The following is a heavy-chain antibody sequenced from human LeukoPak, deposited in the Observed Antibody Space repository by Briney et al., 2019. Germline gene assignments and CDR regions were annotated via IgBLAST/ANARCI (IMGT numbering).Heavy chain of an antibody. CDR2: FDPEDDET. Sequence: VASVKVSCKVSGYTLTELSMHWVRQAPGKGLEWMGGFDPEDDETIPAQRFQGRVTMTEDTSTDTAYMELSSLRSEDTAVYFCATLESILVPYFDYWGQGTLVTVSS. V-gene: IGHV1-24*01. CDR3: ATLESILVPYFDY. D-gene: IGHD2-8*02. J-gene: IGHJ4*02. CDR1: GYTLTELS.